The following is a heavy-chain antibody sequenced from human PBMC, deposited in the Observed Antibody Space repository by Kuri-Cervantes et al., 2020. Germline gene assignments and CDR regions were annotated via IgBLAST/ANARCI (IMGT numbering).Heavy chain of an antibody. Sequence: SGPTLVKPTQTLTLTCAFSGFSLSTSGMCVSWIRLPPGKALEMLARTDWEDDKYSSTSLKTRLTIPNDTSKNQVVLTMTNMDPVDTATYYCARTIAAAVYGMDVWGQGTTVTVSS. V-gene: IGHV2-70*11. CDR3: ARTIAAAVYGMDV. J-gene: IGHJ6*02. CDR1: GFSLSTSGMC. CDR2: TDWEDDK. D-gene: IGHD6-6*01.